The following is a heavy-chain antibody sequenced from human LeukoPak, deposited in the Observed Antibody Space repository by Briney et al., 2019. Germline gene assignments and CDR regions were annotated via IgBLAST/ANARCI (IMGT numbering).Heavy chain of an antibody. CDR1: GYTFTSYG. CDR3: ARVVGMGGAMGWFAP. Sequence: ASVTVSCKASGYTFTSYGISWVRQAPGQGLEWMGWISAYNGNTNYAQKLQGRVTMTTDTSTSTAYMELRSLRSDDTAVYYCARVVGMGGAMGWFAPGGQEPLVTVSS. V-gene: IGHV1-18*01. CDR2: ISAYNGNT. D-gene: IGHD1-26*01. J-gene: IGHJ5*02.